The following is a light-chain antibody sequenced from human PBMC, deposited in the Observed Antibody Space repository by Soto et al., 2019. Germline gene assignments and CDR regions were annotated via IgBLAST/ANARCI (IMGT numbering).Light chain of an antibody. CDR3: QQFSSYPLT. Sequence: EFVWAQPRGTLYFSPGERATLSCRASQTVRSNYLAWYQQKPGQAPRLLIYDASSRATGIPDRFSGGGSGTDFTLTISRLEPEDFAVYYCQQFSSYPLTFGGGTKVDIK. V-gene: IGKV3-20*01. CDR2: DAS. CDR1: QTVRSNY. J-gene: IGKJ4*01.